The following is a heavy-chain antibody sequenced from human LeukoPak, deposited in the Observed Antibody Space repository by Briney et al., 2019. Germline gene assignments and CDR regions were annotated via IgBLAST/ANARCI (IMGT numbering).Heavy chain of an antibody. V-gene: IGHV4-59*01. CDR3: ARSFSGGTPYFDY. D-gene: IGHD1-7*01. J-gene: IGHJ4*02. Sequence: SETLSLTCSVSGGSITSYYWNWIRHPPGKGLEWIGYIYYSGSTNYNPSLNSRVTMSVDTSKNQFSLKLSSVTAADTAVYYCARSFSGGTPYFDYWGQGSLVTVSS. CDR2: IYYSGST. CDR1: GGSITSYY.